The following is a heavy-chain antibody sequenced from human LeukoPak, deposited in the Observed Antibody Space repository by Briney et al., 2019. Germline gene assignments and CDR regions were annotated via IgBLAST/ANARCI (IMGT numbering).Heavy chain of an antibody. CDR3: ATRLYDILTGYYRPFDY. D-gene: IGHD3-9*01. V-gene: IGHV3-48*01. CDR2: ISSSSSTI. J-gene: IGHJ4*02. CDR1: GFTFSSYS. Sequence: PGGSLRLSCAASGFTFSSYSMNWVRQAPGKGLEWVSYISSSSSTIYYADSVKGRFTISRDNAKNSLYLQMNSLRAEDTAVYYCATRLYDILTGYYRPFDYWGQGTLVTVSS.